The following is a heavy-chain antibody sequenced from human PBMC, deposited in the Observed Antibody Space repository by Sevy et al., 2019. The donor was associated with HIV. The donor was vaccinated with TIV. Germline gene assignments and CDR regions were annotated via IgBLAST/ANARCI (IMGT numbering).Heavy chain of an antibody. CDR2: IWYDGSNK. V-gene: IGHV3-33*01. D-gene: IGHD4-17*01. CDR1: GFTFNNYG. J-gene: IGHJ4*02. Sequence: GGYLRLSCAASGFTFNNYGMHWVRQAPGKGLEWVAVIWYDGSNKYYADSVKGRFTISRDTSKNTLYLHMNSLRAEDTAVYYCARDIKSTVVPPGDYWGQGTLVTVSS. CDR3: ARDIKSTVVPPGDY.